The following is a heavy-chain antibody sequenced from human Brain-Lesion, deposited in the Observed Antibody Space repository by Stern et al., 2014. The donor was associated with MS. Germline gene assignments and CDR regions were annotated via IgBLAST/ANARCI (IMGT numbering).Heavy chain of an antibody. CDR2: IYYSGFT. CDR1: GGSISSSTYY. D-gene: IGHD1-26*01. Sequence: QVQLQESGPGLVKPSETLSLTCTVSGGSISSSTYYGAWIRQPPGKGLEWIGNIYYSGFTYYNPSLKSRVTISVDMSKNQFSLKLSSVTAADTAIYYCARHDSVPRPSQLYSARDRGPGYFDYWGQGTLVTVSS. J-gene: IGHJ4*02. V-gene: IGHV4-39*01. CDR3: ARHDSVPRPSQLYSARDRGPGYFDY.